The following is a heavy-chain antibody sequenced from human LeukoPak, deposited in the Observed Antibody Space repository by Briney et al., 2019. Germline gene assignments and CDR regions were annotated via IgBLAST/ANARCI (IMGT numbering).Heavy chain of an antibody. D-gene: IGHD6-13*01. V-gene: IGHV4-30-4*01. Sequence: SETLSLTCTVSGGSISSGDYYWSWIRQPPGKGLEWIGYIYYSGSTYYNPSLKSRLTISVDTSKTQFSLKLSSVTAADTAVYYCHAAAGTGLDYWGQGTLVTVSS. CDR2: IYYSGST. CDR1: GGSISSGDYY. CDR3: HAAAGTGLDY. J-gene: IGHJ4*02.